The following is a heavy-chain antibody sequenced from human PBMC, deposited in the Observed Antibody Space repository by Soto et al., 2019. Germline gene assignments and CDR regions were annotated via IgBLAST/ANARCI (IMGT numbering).Heavy chain of an antibody. CDR1: GFSLSNARMG. D-gene: IGHD3-9*01. J-gene: IGHJ4*02. CDR2: IFSNDEK. CDR3: ARILLDYDILTGLGLVYFDY. V-gene: IGHV2-26*01. Sequence: QVTLKESGPVLVKPTETLTLTCTVSGFSLSNARMGVSWIRQPPGKALEWLAHIFSNDEKSYSTSLKSRLTISKDTSXXQXVXTMTNMDPVDTATYYCARILLDYDILTGLGLVYFDYWGQGTLVTVSS.